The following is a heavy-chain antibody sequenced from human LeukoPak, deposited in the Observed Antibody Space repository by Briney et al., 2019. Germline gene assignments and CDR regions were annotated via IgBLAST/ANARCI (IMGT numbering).Heavy chain of an antibody. V-gene: IGHV3-73*01. CDR3: TRGSDTDYYYGMDV. J-gene: IGHJ6*02. Sequence: GGSLKLSCAASGFTFSDSLIHWVRQASGKGLEWVGRIRGKTNTYATSYAASVEGRFTISRDDSKNTAYLQMGSLKTEDTAVYYCTRGSDTDYYYGMDVWGQGTTVTVSS. D-gene: IGHD6-19*01. CDR2: IRGKTNTYAT. CDR1: GFTFSDSL.